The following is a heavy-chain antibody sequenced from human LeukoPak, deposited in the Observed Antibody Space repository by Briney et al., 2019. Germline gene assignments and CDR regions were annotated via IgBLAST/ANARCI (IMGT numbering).Heavy chain of an antibody. V-gene: IGHV3-7*01. J-gene: IGHJ6*02. CDR2: IKQDGSEK. Sequence: GGSLRLSCAASGFTFSSYWMSWVRQAPGKGLEWVANIKQDGSEKYYADSVKGRFTISRDNAKNSLYLQMNSLRAEDTAVYYCARDSRFSPYYYYGMDVWGQGTTVTVSS. CDR3: ARDSRFSPYYYYGMDV. CDR1: GFTFSSYW. D-gene: IGHD3-3*02.